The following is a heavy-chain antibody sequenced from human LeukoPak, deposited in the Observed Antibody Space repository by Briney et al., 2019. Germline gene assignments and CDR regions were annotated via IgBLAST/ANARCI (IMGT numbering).Heavy chain of an antibody. CDR3: ARDGSLVAAAFDI. J-gene: IGHJ3*02. CDR1: GGTFSSYA. CDR2: INPNSGGT. V-gene: IGHV1-2*02. Sequence: ASVKVSCKASGGTFSSYAISWVRQAPGQGLEWMGWINPNSGGTNYAQKFQGRVTMTRDTSISTAYMELSRLRSDDTAVYYCARDGSLVAAAFDIWGQGTMVTVSS. D-gene: IGHD2-15*01.